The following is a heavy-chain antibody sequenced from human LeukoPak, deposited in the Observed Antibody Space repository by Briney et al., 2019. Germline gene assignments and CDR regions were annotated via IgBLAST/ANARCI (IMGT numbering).Heavy chain of an antibody. J-gene: IGHJ4*02. D-gene: IGHD3-3*01. CDR1: GFTFNSYW. CDR3: AKTTTYYDFWSGYSTDYFDY. V-gene: IGHV3-74*01. CDR2: VNGDGSDT. Sequence: GGSLGLSCAASGFTFNSYWLHWVRQAPGKGLVWVSRVNGDGSDTSYADSVKGRFTISRDNSKNTLYLQMNSLRAEDTAVYYCAKTTTYYDFWSGYSTDYFDYWGQGTLVTVSS.